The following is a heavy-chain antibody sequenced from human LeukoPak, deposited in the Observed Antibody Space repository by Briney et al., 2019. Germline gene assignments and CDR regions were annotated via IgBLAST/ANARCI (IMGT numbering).Heavy chain of an antibody. D-gene: IGHD3-10*01. Sequence: GASVKVSCKVSGYTLTELSMHWVRQAPGKGLEWMGGFDPEDGETIYAQKFQGRVTMTRNTSISTAYMELSSLRSEDTAVYYCARREIGEFDYWGQGTPVTVSS. CDR2: FDPEDGET. CDR3: ARREIGEFDY. J-gene: IGHJ4*02. V-gene: IGHV1-24*01. CDR1: GYTLTELS.